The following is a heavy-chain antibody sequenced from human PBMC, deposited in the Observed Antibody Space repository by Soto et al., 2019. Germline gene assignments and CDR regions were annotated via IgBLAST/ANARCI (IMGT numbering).Heavy chain of an antibody. CDR2: FIAMLGTP. J-gene: IGHJ4*02. CDR1: GGTFGSQG. Sequence: SVKVSCKASGGTFGSQGIAWVRQAPGQGLEWMGGFIAMLGTPTYAKRVQGRATISADESLTSSYLELRSLRSEDTGVYFCARGAMANFDYWGQGTVVTVSS. CDR3: ARGAMANFDY. D-gene: IGHD5-18*01. V-gene: IGHV1-69*13.